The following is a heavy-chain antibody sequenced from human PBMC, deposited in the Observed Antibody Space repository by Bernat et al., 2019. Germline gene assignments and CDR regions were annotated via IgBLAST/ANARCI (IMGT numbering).Heavy chain of an antibody. J-gene: IGHJ4*02. CDR1: GFTFSNAW. CDR2: IKSKTDGGTT. Sequence: EVQLVESGGGLVKPGGSLRLSCAASGFTFSNAWMSWVRQAPGKGLEWVGRIKSKTDGGTTDYAAPVKGRFTISRDDSKNTLYLQMNSLKTEDTAVYYSTTVPRGRGYSYGYVYWGQGTLVTVSS. CDR3: TTVPRGRGYSYGYVY. V-gene: IGHV3-15*01. D-gene: IGHD5-18*01.